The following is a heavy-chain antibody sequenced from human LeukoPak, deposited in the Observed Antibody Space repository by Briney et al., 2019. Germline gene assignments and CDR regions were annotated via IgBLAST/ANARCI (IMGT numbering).Heavy chain of an antibody. J-gene: IGHJ4*02. V-gene: IGHV4-34*01. CDR1: GGSFSGYY. CDR2: INHNGST. CDR3: ARRKYSSGSDY. D-gene: IGHD6-19*01. Sequence: SETLSLTCAVYGGSFSGYYWGWIRQPPGKGLEWIGEINHNGSTNYNPSLKSRVTISVDTSKNQFSLKLSSVTAADTAVYYCARRKYSSGSDYWGQGTLVTVSS.